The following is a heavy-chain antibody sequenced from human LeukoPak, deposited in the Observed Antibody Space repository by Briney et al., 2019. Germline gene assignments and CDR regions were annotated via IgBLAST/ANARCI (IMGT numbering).Heavy chain of an antibody. Sequence: GGSLRLSCAASGFTFDDYAMHWVRQAPGKGLEWVSGISWNSGSIGYADSVKGRFTISRDNAKNSLYLQMNSLRAEDTALYYCAKDIQIAARRLDGAFDIWGQGTMVTVSS. D-gene: IGHD6-6*01. CDR1: GFTFDDYA. CDR3: AKDIQIAARRLDGAFDI. V-gene: IGHV3-9*01. J-gene: IGHJ3*02. CDR2: ISWNSGSI.